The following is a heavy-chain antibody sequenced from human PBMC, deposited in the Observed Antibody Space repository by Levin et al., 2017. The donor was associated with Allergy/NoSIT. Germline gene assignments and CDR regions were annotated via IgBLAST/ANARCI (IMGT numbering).Heavy chain of an antibody. D-gene: IGHD3-10*01. CDR1: GFTFNNYA. CDR2: MSGYGDST. CDR3: AKDEARSHYGSRSDAFDI. V-gene: IGHV3-23*01. J-gene: IGHJ3*02. Sequence: GESLKISCAASGFTFNNYAMSWVRQAPGKGLEWVSDMSGYGDSTYYADSVKGRFTISRDNSKNTLYLQMNSLRAEDTAVYYCAKDEARSHYGSRSDAFDIWGQGTMVTVSS.